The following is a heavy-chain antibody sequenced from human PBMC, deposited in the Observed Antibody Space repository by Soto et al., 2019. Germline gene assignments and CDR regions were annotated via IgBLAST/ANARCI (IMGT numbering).Heavy chain of an antibody. CDR2: IFSSGES. CDR3: ARGGIGMVRTFDH. Sequence: GGSLRLSCAASGFTVSSTYMSWVRQAPGKGLEWVSIIFSSGESFYADSVKGRFTISRDSSDNTVYLQMNSLKAEDTAVYYCARGGIGMVRTFDHWGQGTLVTV. CDR1: GFTVSSTY. V-gene: IGHV3-53*01. D-gene: IGHD3-10*01. J-gene: IGHJ4*02.